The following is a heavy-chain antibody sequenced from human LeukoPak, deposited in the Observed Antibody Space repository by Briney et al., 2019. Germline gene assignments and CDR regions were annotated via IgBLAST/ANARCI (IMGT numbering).Heavy chain of an antibody. D-gene: IGHD2-2*01. CDR2: ISSSSSTI. CDR1: GFTFSSYS. J-gene: IGHJ4*02. CDR3: ARDLLGYCSSTCCSAFDY. Sequence: GGSLRLSCAASGFTFSSYSMNWVRQAPGKGLEWVSYISSSSSTIYYADSVKGRFTISRDNAENSLYLQMNSLRAEDTAVYYCARDLLGYCSSTCCSAFDYWGQGTLVTVSS. V-gene: IGHV3-48*04.